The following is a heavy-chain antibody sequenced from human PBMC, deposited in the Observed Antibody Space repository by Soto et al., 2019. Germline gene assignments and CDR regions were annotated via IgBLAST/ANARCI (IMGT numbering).Heavy chain of an antibody. Sequence: SETLSLTCAVYGWSFSGYYWSWIRQPPGKGLEWIGEINHSGSTNYNPSLKSRVTISVDTSKNQFSLKLSSVTAADTAVYYCARGLRIAAAGTEPGYYYYGMDVWGQGTTVTVSS. CDR3: ARGLRIAAAGTEPGYYYYGMDV. D-gene: IGHD6-13*01. J-gene: IGHJ6*02. CDR2: INHSGST. V-gene: IGHV4-34*01. CDR1: GWSFSGYY.